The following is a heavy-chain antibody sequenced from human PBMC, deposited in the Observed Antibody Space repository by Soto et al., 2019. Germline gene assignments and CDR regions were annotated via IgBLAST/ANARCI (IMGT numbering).Heavy chain of an antibody. Sequence: QVQLVQSGAEVNKPGSSVRVSCKASGAAFNTITITWERQAPGQGLEWMVGFVPVFGSATYAQKFQGRVAIPADASTSTFYMELSRLNSEDPDLYYCVREDDTTGSYSWFDPWGQGTLVTVSS. CDR1: GAAFNTIT. D-gene: IGHD3-9*01. V-gene: IGHV1-69*01. J-gene: IGHJ5*02. CDR3: VREDDTTGSYSWFDP. CDR2: FVPVFGSA.